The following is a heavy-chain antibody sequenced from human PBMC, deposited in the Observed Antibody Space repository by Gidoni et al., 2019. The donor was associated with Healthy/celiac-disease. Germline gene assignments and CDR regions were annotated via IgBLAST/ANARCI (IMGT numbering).Heavy chain of an antibody. CDR2: IYTSGST. V-gene: IGHV4-61*02. Sequence: QVQLQESGPGLVKPSKTLSLTCPGSGCSTSRGSYYWRWIRQPAGKGLEWIGRIYTSGSTTYNPSLKSRVTISVDTSKNQFSLKLSSVTAADTSVYYCARDFGGRGSSWPGLTYYYYYGMDVWGQGTTVTVSS. CDR3: ARDFGGRGSSWPGLTYYYYYGMDV. J-gene: IGHJ6*02. D-gene: IGHD6-13*01. CDR1: GCSTSRGSYY.